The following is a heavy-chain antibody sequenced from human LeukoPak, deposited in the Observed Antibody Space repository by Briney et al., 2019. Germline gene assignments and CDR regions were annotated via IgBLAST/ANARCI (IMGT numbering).Heavy chain of an antibody. Sequence: GGSLRLSCAASRFTFSNYGIHWVRQAPGRGLEWVAFIHYDGSNPFYADSVKGRFTISRDNSKNTLYLQMNRLRAEDTALYYCAILREVDTVLVSAFDLWGQGTLVIVS. CDR2: IHYDGSNP. CDR1: RFTFSNYG. V-gene: IGHV3-30*02. CDR3: AILREVDTVLVSAFDL. J-gene: IGHJ3*01. D-gene: IGHD5-18*01.